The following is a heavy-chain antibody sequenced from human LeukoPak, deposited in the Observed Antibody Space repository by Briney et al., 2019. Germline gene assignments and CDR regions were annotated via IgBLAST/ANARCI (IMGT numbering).Heavy chain of an antibody. CDR1: GGTFISYA. J-gene: IGHJ4*02. Sequence: SVKVCCKASGGTFISYAISRVRQAPGQGLEWMGGIIPIFGTANYAQKFQGRVTITADESTSTAYMELSSLRSEDTAVYYCARDPPYYYGSGSYYLTADYWGQGTLVTVSS. CDR3: ARDPPYYYGSGSYYLTADY. CDR2: IIPIFGTA. D-gene: IGHD3-10*01. V-gene: IGHV1-69*13.